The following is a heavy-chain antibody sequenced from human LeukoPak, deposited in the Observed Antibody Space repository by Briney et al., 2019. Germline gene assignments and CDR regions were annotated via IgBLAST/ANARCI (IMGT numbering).Heavy chain of an antibody. J-gene: IGHJ4*02. Sequence: ASVKVSCKASGYTFTSYAMHWVRQAPGQRLEWMGWINAGNGNTKYSQRFQGRVTITRDTSASTAYMELSSLRSEDTAVYSCARGVATNRYYFDYWGQGTLVTVSS. CDR2: INAGNGNT. D-gene: IGHD5-12*01. CDR1: GYTFTSYA. V-gene: IGHV1-3*01. CDR3: ARGVATNRYYFDY.